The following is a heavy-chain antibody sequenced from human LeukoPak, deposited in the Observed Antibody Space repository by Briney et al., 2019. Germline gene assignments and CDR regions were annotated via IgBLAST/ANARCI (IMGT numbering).Heavy chain of an antibody. V-gene: IGHV3-23*01. J-gene: IGHJ4*02. CDR3: AKALGWYYDDYYFDY. D-gene: IGHD6-19*01. CDR1: GFTFSSYA. Sequence: PGGSLRLSCAASGFTFSSYAMSWVRQAPGKGLEWVSGISGSGGSTYYADSVKGRFTISRGNSKNTLYLQMNSLRAEDTAVYYCAKALGWYYDDYYFDYWGQGTLVTVSS. CDR2: ISGSGGST.